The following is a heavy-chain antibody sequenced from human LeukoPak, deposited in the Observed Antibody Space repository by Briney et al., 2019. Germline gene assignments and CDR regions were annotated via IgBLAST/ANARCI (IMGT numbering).Heavy chain of an antibody. J-gene: IGHJ3*02. CDR1: GFTFSSYA. V-gene: IGHV3-23*01. D-gene: IGHD2-2*01. CDR3: AKDIEPCSSTSCYSAFDI. CDR2: ISGSGGST. Sequence: GGSLRLSCAASGFTFSSYAMSWVRQAPRKGLEWVSAISGSGGSTYYADSVKGRFTISRDNSKNTLYLQMNSLRAEDTAVYYCAKDIEPCSSTSCYSAFDIWGQGTMVTVSS.